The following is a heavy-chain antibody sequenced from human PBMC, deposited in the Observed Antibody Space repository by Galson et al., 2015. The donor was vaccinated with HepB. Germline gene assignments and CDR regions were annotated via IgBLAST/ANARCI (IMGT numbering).Heavy chain of an antibody. CDR3: AREYDYVWGSSPSGNYYYAMDV. J-gene: IGHJ6*02. D-gene: IGHD3-16*01. CDR2: IDPDSGGT. CDR1: GYNFNVNY. Sequence: SVKVSCKASGYNFNVNYIHWVRQAPGQGLEWLGRIDPDSGGTDYAQKFQGRVTMTSDTSISTAYMELSRLRSDDTAFYYCAREYDYVWGSSPSGNYYYAMDVWGQGTTVIVSS. V-gene: IGHV1-2*06.